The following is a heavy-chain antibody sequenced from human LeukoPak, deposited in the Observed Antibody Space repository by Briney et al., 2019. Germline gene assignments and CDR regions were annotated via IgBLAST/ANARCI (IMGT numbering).Heavy chain of an antibody. J-gene: IGHJ3*02. CDR2: ISYDGSDK. V-gene: IGHV3-30*18. Sequence: GGSLRLSCAASGFTFSSYGMHWVRQAPGKGLEWVAVISYDGSDKYCADSVKGRFTISRDNSKNTLYLQMNSLRAEDTAVYYCAKVGIVVVITEVHDAFDIWGQGTMVTVSS. CDR1: GFTFSSYG. CDR3: AKVGIVVVITEVHDAFDI. D-gene: IGHD3-22*01.